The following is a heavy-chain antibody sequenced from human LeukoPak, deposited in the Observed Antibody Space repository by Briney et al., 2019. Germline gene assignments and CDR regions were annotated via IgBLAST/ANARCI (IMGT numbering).Heavy chain of an antibody. V-gene: IGHV1-69*04. D-gene: IGHD3-22*01. CDR2: TIPILGIA. J-gene: IGHJ4*02. CDR1: GGTFSSYA. Sequence: ASVKVSCKASGGTFSSYAISWVRQAPGQGLEWMGRTIPILGIANYAQKFQGRVTITADKSTSTAYMELSSLRSEDTAVYYCARGGASYYYDSSGYSFDYWGQGTLVTVSS. CDR3: ARGGASYYYDSSGYSFDY.